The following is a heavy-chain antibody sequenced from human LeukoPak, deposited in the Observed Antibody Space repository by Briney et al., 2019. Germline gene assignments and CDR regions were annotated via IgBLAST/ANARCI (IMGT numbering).Heavy chain of an antibody. CDR2: INHSGST. D-gene: IGHD3-22*01. V-gene: IGHV4-34*01. Sequence: SETLSLTCAVYGGSFSGYYWSWIRQPPGKGLEWIGEINHSGSTNYNPSLKSRVTIPVDTSKNQFSLKLSSVTAADTAVYYCARYYYDSGGGYYGMDVWGQGTTVTVSS. J-gene: IGHJ6*02. CDR3: ARYYYDSGGGYYGMDV. CDR1: GGSFSGYY.